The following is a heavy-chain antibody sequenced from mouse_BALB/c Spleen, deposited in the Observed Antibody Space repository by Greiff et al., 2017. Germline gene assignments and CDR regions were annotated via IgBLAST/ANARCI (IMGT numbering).Heavy chain of an antibody. J-gene: IGHJ1*01. V-gene: IGHV5-6-5*01. CDR1: GFTFSSYA. D-gene: IGHD2-4*01. CDR2: ISSGGST. CDR3: ARVFYDYDWYFDV. Sequence: EVKVVESGGGLVKPGGSLKLSCAASGFTFSSYAMSWVRQTPEKRLEWVASISSGGSTYYPDSVKGRFTISRDNARNILYLQMSSLRSEDTAMYYCARVFYDYDWYFDVWGAGTTVTVSS.